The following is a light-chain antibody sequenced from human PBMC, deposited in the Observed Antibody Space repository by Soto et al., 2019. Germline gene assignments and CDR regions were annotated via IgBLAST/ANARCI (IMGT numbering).Light chain of an antibody. Sequence: EVVMTQSPATLSVSPGERATLSCRASQSVNANLAWYQQKPGQAPRLLIHGASNRATGIPARFSGSGFGTEVILTISSLHSEDFAVYYCQQYNTWLWTFGQGTKVEI. CDR3: QQYNTWLWT. CDR2: GAS. J-gene: IGKJ1*01. CDR1: QSVNAN. V-gene: IGKV3-15*01.